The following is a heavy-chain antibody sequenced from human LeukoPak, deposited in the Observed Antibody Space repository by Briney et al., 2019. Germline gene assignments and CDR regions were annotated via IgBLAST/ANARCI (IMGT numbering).Heavy chain of an antibody. CDR3: AKDRIAVAGLDY. D-gene: IGHD6-19*01. J-gene: IGHJ4*02. CDR1: EFTFSIYG. CDR2: IRYDGTNK. V-gene: IGHV3-30*02. Sequence: GGSLRLPCAASEFTFSIYGMHWVRQAPGKGLEWVAFIRYDGTNKYYADSVKGRFTISRDNSKNTLYLQMNSLRAEDTAVYYCAKDRIAVAGLDYWGQGTLVTVSS.